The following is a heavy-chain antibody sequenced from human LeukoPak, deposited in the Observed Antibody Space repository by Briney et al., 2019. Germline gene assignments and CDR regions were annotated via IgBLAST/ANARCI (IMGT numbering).Heavy chain of an antibody. D-gene: IGHD5-24*01. Sequence: SETLSLPRSVSGDSMYGLFWRWIGHSPGKGLVWIGNVHYSFPSKFSPSLKSRVTISMDTSRSQFSLKLGTVTAADTAVYYCACYNFVGRTFDCWGQGTLVTLSS. CDR2: VHYSFPS. CDR3: ACYNFVGRTFDC. CDR1: GDSMYGLF. V-gene: IGHV4-59*11. J-gene: IGHJ4*02.